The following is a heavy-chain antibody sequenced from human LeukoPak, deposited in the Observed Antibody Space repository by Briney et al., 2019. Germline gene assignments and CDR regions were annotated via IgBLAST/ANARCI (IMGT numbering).Heavy chain of an antibody. CDR2: IYSGGTT. CDR3: ARGIPYNYDTSYLKFDP. V-gene: IGHV3-66*01. CDR1: GFTVSSNY. J-gene: IGHJ5*02. D-gene: IGHD3-22*01. Sequence: GGSLRLSCAASGFTVSSNYMSWVRQAPGKGLEWVSVIYSGGTTYYADSVKGRFTISRDNSKNTLYLQMNSLRAEDTAVYYCARGIPYNYDTSYLKFDPWGQGTLITVSS.